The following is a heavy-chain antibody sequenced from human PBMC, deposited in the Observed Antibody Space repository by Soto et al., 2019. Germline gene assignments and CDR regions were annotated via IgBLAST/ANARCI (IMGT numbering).Heavy chain of an antibody. CDR3: TTGPFIAGDY. Sequence: EVQLLESGGGLVQPGGSLRLSCAASGFPFRNFAMSWVRQAPGKGLEWVSVITSSGDSTYFADSVRGRFTISRDNSKNTLYLQLQSLRAEDTATYYCTTGPFIAGDYWGQGTLVTVSS. V-gene: IGHV3-23*01. CDR1: GFPFRNFA. CDR2: ITSSGDST. J-gene: IGHJ4*02. D-gene: IGHD1-1*01.